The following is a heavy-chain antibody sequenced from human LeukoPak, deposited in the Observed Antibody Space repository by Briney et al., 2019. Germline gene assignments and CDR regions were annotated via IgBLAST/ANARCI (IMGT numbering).Heavy chain of an antibody. CDR1: GFTFAEYT. D-gene: IGHD3-22*01. J-gene: IGHJ4*02. CDR2: ISWNGARI. CDR3: AKRGVVIRVILVGFHKEAYYFDS. Sequence: GGSLRLSCAASGFTFAEYTMHWVRQAPGKGLEWVSLISWNGARIHYGDSVKGRFTISTDHPKNTLYLQMNSLRAEDTAVYFCAKRGVVIRVILVGFHKEAYYFDSWGQGALVTVSS. V-gene: IGHV3-43*01.